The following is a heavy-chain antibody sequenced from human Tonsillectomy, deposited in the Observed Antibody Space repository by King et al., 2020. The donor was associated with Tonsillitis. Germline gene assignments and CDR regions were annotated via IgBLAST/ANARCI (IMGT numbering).Heavy chain of an antibody. CDR3: AKDFRSYCGGDCYSHY. V-gene: IGHV3-30*18. D-gene: IGHD2-21*02. J-gene: IGHJ4*02. CDR1: GFTFSSYG. Sequence: VQLVESGGGVVQPGRSLRLSCAASGFTFSSYGMHWVRQAPGKGLEWVAGISYDGSNKYYAKSVKGRFTISRDNSKNPLYLQMNSLRAEDTAAYYCAKDFRSYCGGDCYSHYWGQGTLVTVSS. CDR2: ISYDGSNK.